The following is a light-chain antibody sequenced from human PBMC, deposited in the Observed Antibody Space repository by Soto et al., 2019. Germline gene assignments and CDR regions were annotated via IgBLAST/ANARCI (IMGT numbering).Light chain of an antibody. Sequence: EIVLTQSPATLSLSPGEIATLSFSTSQSVSSHLAWYQQKPGQAPRLLIHDASSRATGTPARFSGSGFGTDFTLTISSLEPEDFAVYYCQPRGNWPPSITFGQGTRLEIK. V-gene: IGKV3-11*01. CDR2: DAS. CDR1: QSVSSH. CDR3: QPRGNWPPSIT. J-gene: IGKJ5*01.